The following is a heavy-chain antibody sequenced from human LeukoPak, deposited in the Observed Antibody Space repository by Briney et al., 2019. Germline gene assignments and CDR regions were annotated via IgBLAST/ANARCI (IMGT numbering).Heavy chain of an antibody. CDR1: GFTFSDYY. CDR3: ARPYYYDSSGYYPFDY. V-gene: IGHV3-11*06. D-gene: IGHD3-22*01. J-gene: IGHJ4*02. Sequence: GGSLRLSCAASGFTFSDYYMSWIRQAPGKGLEWVPYISSSSSYTNYADSVKGRFTISRDNAKNSLYLQMNSLRAEDTAVYYCARPYYYDSSGYYPFDYWGQGTLVTVSS. CDR2: ISSSSSYT.